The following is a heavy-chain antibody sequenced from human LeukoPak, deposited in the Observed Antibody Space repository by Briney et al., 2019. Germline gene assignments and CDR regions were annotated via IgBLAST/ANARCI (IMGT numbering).Heavy chain of an antibody. V-gene: IGHV1-46*01. CDR2: INPSGGST. Sequence: ASVKVSCKASGYTFTSYYMHWVRQAPGQGLEWMGIINPSGGSTSYAQKFQGRVTMTRDTSTSTVYMELSSLRSEDTAVYYCARDGIVVVPAATLYYYYYYMDVWGKGTTVTVSS. CDR1: GYTFTSYY. J-gene: IGHJ6*03. D-gene: IGHD2-2*01. CDR3: ARDGIVVVPAATLYYYYYYMDV.